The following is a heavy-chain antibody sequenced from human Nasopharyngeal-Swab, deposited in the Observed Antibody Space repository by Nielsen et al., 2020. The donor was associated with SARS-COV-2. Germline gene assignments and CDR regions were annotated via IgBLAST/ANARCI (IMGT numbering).Heavy chain of an antibody. V-gene: IGHV3-53*01. Sequence: WSRQPPGKGLEWVSVIYSGGSTYYADSVKGRFTISRDNSKNTLYLQMNSLRAEDTAVYYCAKSWTYYFDYWGQGTLVTVSS. J-gene: IGHJ4*02. CDR3: AKSWTYYFDY. D-gene: IGHD3/OR15-3a*01. CDR2: IYSGGST.